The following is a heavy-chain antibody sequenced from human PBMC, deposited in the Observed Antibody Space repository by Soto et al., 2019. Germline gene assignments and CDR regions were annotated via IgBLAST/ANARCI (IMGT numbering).Heavy chain of an antibody. CDR3: FSEKRDGDEAPVTLAY. V-gene: IGHV4-30-4*08. D-gene: IGHD1-1*01. CDR2: VSYSGST. J-gene: IGHJ1*01. Sequence: SETVSLSCTVSGGSISSGDSYWSWIRQPPGKGLELIGYVSYSGSTYYNPSLRSRVSMSVDTSENHFSLKLNSVTAADTAVYFCFSEKRDGDEAPVTLAYWSRGSLDLGSS. CDR1: GGSISSGDSY.